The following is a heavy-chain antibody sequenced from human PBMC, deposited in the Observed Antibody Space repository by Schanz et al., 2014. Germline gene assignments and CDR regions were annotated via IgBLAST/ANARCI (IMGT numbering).Heavy chain of an antibody. D-gene: IGHD5-12*01. CDR2: MYINSGST. CDR1: GFTVNTNY. V-gene: IGHV3-53*01. CDR3: ARDGGRDGYNLAFDV. Sequence: EVQLVESGGGLIQPGGSLRLSWAVSGFTVNTNYMSWVRQAPGKGLEWISSMYINSGSTQYADSVKGRFIISRDSSKNTLFLQMNSLRAEDTAVYFCARDGGRDGYNLAFDVWGQGTLVTVSS. J-gene: IGHJ3*01.